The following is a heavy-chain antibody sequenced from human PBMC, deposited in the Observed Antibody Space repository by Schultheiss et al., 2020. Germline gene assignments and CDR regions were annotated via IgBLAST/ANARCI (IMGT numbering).Heavy chain of an antibody. D-gene: IGHD5-18*01. CDR2: ISAYNGNT. CDR3: AKVGGAFQLWRNAFDI. V-gene: IGHV1-18*01. Sequence: AAVKGSCKDSGYTFTSYGISWVRQAPGQGLEWMGWISAYNGNTNYAQKLQGRVTMTTDTSTSTAYMELRSLRSDDTAVYYCAKVGGAFQLWRNAFDIWGQGTMVTVSS. CDR1: GYTFTSYG. J-gene: IGHJ3*02.